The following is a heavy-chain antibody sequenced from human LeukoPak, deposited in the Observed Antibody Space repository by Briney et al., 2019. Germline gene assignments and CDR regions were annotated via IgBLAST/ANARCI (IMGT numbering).Heavy chain of an antibody. CDR2: INWNGGIT. V-gene: IGHV3-20*04. CDR1: GFTFDDYG. J-gene: IGHJ3*02. Sequence: GGPLRLSCAASGFTFDDYGMSWVRQAPGKGLEWVSGINWNGGITGYADSVKGRFTISRDNAKNSLYLQVNSLRAEDTALYYCARDFVGYCSGGSCYHLAFDIWGQGTMVTVSS. CDR3: ARDFVGYCSGGSCYHLAFDI. D-gene: IGHD2-15*01.